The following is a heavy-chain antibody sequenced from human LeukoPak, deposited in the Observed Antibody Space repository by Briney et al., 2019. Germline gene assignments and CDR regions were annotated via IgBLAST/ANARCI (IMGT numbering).Heavy chain of an antibody. J-gene: IGHJ6*03. D-gene: IGHD6-19*01. CDR3: ARDLYSSGWDYYYYYYMDV. V-gene: IGHV1-18*01. CDR2: ISAYNGNT. CDR1: GYTFNTYG. Sequence: ASVKVSCKASGYTFNTYGITWVRQAPGQGLERMGWISAYNGNTNYAQKLQGRVTMTTDTSTSTAYMELRSLRSDDTAVYYCARDLYSSGWDYYYYYYMDVWGKGTTVTISS.